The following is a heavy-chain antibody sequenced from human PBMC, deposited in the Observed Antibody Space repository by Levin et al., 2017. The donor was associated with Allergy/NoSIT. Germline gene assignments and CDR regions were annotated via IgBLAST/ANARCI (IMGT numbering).Heavy chain of an antibody. V-gene: IGHV4-59*01. CDR1: GGSISSYY. J-gene: IGHJ6*02. Sequence: SETLSLTCTVSGGSISSYYWSWIRQPPGKGLEWIGYIYYSGSTNYNPSLKSRVTISVDTSKNQFSLKLSSVTAAYTAVYYCARDHAYYYDSSDGMDGWGQGTTVTVS. CDR2: IYYSGST. D-gene: IGHD3-22*01. CDR3: ARDHAYYYDSSDGMDG.